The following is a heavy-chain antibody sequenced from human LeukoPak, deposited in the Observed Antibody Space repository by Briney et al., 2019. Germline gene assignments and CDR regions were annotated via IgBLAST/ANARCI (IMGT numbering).Heavy chain of an antibody. D-gene: IGHD4-11*01. Sequence: ASVKVSCKASGYTFTSYAMHWVRQAPGQRLEWMGWINAGNGNTKYSQKFQGRVTITRDTSASTAYMEPSSLRSEDTAVYYCARELGSNSIRGHYGMDVWGQGTTVTVSS. CDR1: GYTFTSYA. V-gene: IGHV1-3*01. CDR2: INAGNGNT. CDR3: ARELGSNSIRGHYGMDV. J-gene: IGHJ6*02.